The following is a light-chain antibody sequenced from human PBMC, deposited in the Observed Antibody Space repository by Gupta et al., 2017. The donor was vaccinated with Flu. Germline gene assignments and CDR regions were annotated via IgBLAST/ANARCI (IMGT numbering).Light chain of an antibody. Sequence: EIVMTQSPATLSVSPGERATLSCRASQSVSSNLAWYQQKPGQAPRLLIYGASTRATGIPARFSGSGSGTDFTLTISSLQSEDVAVYYCQQYNNWPPSYSFGQGTKLEIK. J-gene: IGKJ2*03. CDR1: QSVSSN. CDR2: GAS. CDR3: QQYNNWPPSYS. V-gene: IGKV3-15*01.